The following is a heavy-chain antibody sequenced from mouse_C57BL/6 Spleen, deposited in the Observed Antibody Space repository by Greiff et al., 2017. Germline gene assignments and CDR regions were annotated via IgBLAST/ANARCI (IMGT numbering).Heavy chain of an antibody. Sequence: QVQLKEPGAELARPGASVKLSCKASGYTFTSYGISWVKQRTGQGLEWIGEIYPRSGNTYYNEKFKGKATLTADKSSSTAYMELRSLTSEDSAVYFCAKQRANYEGLDYWGQGTTLTVSS. V-gene: IGHV1-81*01. CDR3: AKQRANYEGLDY. CDR2: IYPRSGNT. D-gene: IGHD2-1*01. CDR1: GYTFTSYG. J-gene: IGHJ2*01.